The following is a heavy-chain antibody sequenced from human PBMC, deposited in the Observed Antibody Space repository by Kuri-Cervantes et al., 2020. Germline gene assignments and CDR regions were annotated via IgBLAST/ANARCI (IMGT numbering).Heavy chain of an antibody. J-gene: IGHJ4*02. CDR3: AKDYYGSGSALDY. Sequence: LSLTCAASGFTFSSYSMNWVRQAPGKGLEWVSSISSSSSYTYYADSVKGRFTISRDNSKNTLYLQMNSLRAEDTAVYYCAKDYYGSGSALDYWGQGTLVTVSS. CDR2: ISSSSSYT. CDR1: GFTFSSYS. V-gene: IGHV3-21*04. D-gene: IGHD3-10*01.